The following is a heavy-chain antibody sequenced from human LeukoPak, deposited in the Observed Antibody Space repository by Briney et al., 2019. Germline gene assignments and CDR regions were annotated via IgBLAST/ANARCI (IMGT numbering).Heavy chain of an antibody. Sequence: SETLSLTCTVSDYSISSGYGYYWGWIRQPPGKGLEWIGNIYHSGITYYNHFNSSLKSRVTISIDTSKNQFSLRLTSVTAADTAVYFCATLESTRYYFDYWGQGTLVTVSS. CDR2: IYHSGIT. V-gene: IGHV4-38-2*02. CDR1: DYSISSGYGYY. J-gene: IGHJ4*02. CDR3: ATLESTRYYFDY. D-gene: IGHD5/OR15-5a*01.